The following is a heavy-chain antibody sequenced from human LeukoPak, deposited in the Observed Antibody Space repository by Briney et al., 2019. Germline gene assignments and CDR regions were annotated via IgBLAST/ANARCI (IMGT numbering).Heavy chain of an antibody. CDR2: MNPNSGNT. V-gene: IGHV1-8*01. CDR3: ARSYYDSSGYYQTFDP. CDR1: GYTFTSYD. D-gene: IGHD3-22*01. J-gene: IGHJ5*02. Sequence: ASVKVSCKASGYTFTSYDINWVRQATGQGLEWMGWMNPNSGNTGYAQKFQGRVTMTRNTSISTAYMELSSLRSEDTAVYYCARSYYDSSGYYQTFDPWDQGTLVTVSS.